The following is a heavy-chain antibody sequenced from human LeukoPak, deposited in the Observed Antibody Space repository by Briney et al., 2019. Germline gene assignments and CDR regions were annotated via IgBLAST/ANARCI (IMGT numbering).Heavy chain of an antibody. D-gene: IGHD3/OR15-3a*01. J-gene: IGHJ4*02. Sequence: PSETLSLTCSVSGGSIISNYYFGWIRQPPGKGLEWIGSIFFNGSTYYSSSLKSRVTISVDTSKNQFSLKLSSVTAADTAVYYCARDPLAFGLQNAIDYWGQGTLVTVSS. CDR2: IFFNGST. CDR3: ARDPLAFGLQNAIDY. CDR1: GGSIISNYY. V-gene: IGHV4-39*07.